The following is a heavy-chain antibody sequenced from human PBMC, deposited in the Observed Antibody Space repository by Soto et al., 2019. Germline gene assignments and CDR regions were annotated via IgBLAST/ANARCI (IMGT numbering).Heavy chain of an antibody. CDR2: IYYSGST. J-gene: IGHJ5*02. V-gene: IGHV4-61*01. CDR3: ARVGSILTGYLRGNTKWFGP. Sequence: QVQLQESGPGLVKPSETLSLTCTVSGGSVSSGSYYWSWIRQPPGKGLEWIGYIYYSGSTNYNPWLKCRCTLSVDTSKDTFSLKLSSVTAAYTAVYYCARVGSILTGYLRGNTKWFGPWGQGTLVNVSS. CDR1: GGSVSSGSYY. D-gene: IGHD3-9*01.